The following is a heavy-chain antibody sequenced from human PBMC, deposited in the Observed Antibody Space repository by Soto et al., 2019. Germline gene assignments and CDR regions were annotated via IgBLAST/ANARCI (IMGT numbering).Heavy chain of an antibody. CDR2: INAGNGNT. CDR1: GYTFTSYA. J-gene: IGHJ4*02. Sequence: QVQLVQSGAEVKKPGASVKVSCKASGYTFTSYAMHWVRQAPGQRLEWMGWINAGNGNTKYSQKFQGRVTITRDTSASTAYMELSSLRSEDTAVYYCARVRNFRPNSSGWPDYWGQGTLVTVSS. D-gene: IGHD6-19*01. CDR3: ARVRNFRPNSSGWPDY. V-gene: IGHV1-3*01.